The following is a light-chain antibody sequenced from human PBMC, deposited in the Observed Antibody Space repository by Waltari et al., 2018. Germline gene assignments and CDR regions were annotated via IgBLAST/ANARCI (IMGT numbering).Light chain of an antibody. CDR1: SSDVGGYNY. V-gene: IGLV2-14*03. CDR3: SSYISSSTLEL. J-gene: IGLJ2*01. CDR2: VVS. Sequence: QSALTQPASVSGSPGQSITISCTGTSSDVGGYNYVSWYQQHPGKAPTLRIYVVSNRPSGVPNPSSGSKSGNPASLTISGLQAEDEADYYCSSYISSSTLELFGGGTSLTVL.